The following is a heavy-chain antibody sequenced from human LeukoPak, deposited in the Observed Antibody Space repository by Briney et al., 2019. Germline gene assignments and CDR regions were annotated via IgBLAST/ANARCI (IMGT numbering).Heavy chain of an antibody. J-gene: IGHJ3*02. Sequence: ASVKVSCKASGGTFSSYAISWVRQAPGQGLEWMGRIIPILGIANYAQKFQCRVTITADKSTSTAYMELSSLRSEDTAVYYCALYYDSSGYYAAFDIWGQGTMVTVSS. CDR1: GGTFSSYA. V-gene: IGHV1-69*04. D-gene: IGHD3-22*01. CDR2: IIPILGIA. CDR3: ALYYDSSGYYAAFDI.